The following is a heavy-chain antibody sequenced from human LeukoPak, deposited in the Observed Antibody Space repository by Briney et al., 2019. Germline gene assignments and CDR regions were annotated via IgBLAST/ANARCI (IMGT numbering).Heavy chain of an antibody. CDR2: IVVGSGNT. D-gene: IGHD2-8*01. Sequence: SVTVSCKASGFTFTSSAMQWVRQARGQRLEWIGWIVVGSGNTNYAQKFQERVTITRDMSTSTAYMELSSLRSEDTAVYYCAAEEYCTTRVCYSHWGEGTLVSLSS. V-gene: IGHV1-58*02. J-gene: IGHJ4*02. CDR3: AAEEYCTTRVCYSH. CDR1: GFTFTSSA.